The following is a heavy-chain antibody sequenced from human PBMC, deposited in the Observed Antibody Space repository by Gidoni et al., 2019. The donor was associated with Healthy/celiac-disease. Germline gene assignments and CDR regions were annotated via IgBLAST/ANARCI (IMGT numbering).Heavy chain of an antibody. V-gene: IGHV4-39*01. D-gene: IGHD2-15*01. CDR1: GGYISSSSYY. J-gene: IGHJ6*02. CDR3: ARLTKNCSGGSCYSYYGMDV. CDR2: IYYSGST. Sequence: QLQLQESGPGLVKPSETLSLTCPVSGGYISSSSYYWGWIRQPPGKGLAWIGSIYYSGSTYYNPSLKSRVTISVDTSKNQFSLKLSSVTAADTAVYYCARLTKNCSGGSCYSYYGMDVWGQGTTVTVSS.